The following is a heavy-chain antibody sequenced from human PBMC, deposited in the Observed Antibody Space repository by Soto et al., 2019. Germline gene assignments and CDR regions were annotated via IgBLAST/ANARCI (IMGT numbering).Heavy chain of an antibody. V-gene: IGHV1-18*01. Sequence: QVQLVQSGAEVKKPGASVKVSCEASGYTFTSYGISWVRQAPGQGLEGMGWISAYNGNTKYAQKLQGRVTMTTDTTTSTAYMELRSLRSEATAVYSSAIALAVALIDSCGQGTLVTVSS. CDR2: ISAYNGNT. D-gene: IGHD6-19*01. CDR1: GYTFTSYG. J-gene: IGHJ4*02. CDR3: AIALAVALIDS.